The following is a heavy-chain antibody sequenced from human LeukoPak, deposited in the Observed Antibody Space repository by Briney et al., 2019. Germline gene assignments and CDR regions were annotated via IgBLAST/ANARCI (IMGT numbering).Heavy chain of an antibody. CDR1: GFTFSTFW. Sequence: GSLRLSCAAYGFTFSTFWMSWVRQAPGKGLEWVANIKEDGSEKYYVDSMKGRFTVSRDNAKNSLYLQMDSLRAEDTAVYYCARGGTFVSDYWGQGTLVTVSS. CDR3: ARGGTFVSDY. J-gene: IGHJ4*02. D-gene: IGHD1-1*01. V-gene: IGHV3-7*01. CDR2: IKEDGSEK.